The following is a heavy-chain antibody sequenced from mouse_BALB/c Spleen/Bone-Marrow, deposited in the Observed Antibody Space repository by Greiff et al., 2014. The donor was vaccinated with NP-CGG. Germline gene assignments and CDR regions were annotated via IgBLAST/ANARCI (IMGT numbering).Heavy chain of an antibody. CDR2: IDPEIGNT. D-gene: IGHD4-1*01. CDR3: ARLFGTRDFDY. J-gene: IGHJ2*01. CDR1: GLNIKDYF. Sequence: EVQLQQSGAELVRPGALAKLSCKASGLNIKDYFMHWVKQRPEQGLEWIGWIDPEIGNTLYDPKFQGKASITADTSSNTAYLQLSSLTSEDTAVYYCARLFGTRDFDYWGQGTTLTVSS. V-gene: IGHV14-1*02.